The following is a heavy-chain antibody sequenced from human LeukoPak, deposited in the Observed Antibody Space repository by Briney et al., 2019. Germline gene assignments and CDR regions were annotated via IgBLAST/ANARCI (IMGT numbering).Heavy chain of an antibody. CDR3: ARDPHCGGDCKDAQPYNWYDP. CDR2: IIPIFGTA. V-gene: IGHV1-69*13. Sequence: SVKVSCKASGGTFSSYAISWVRQAPGQGLEWMGGIIPIFGTANYAQKFQGRVTITADESTSTAYMELSSLRSEDTAVYYCARDPHCGGDCKDAQPYNWYDPWGQGTLVTVSS. CDR1: GGTFSSYA. J-gene: IGHJ5*02. D-gene: IGHD2-21*02.